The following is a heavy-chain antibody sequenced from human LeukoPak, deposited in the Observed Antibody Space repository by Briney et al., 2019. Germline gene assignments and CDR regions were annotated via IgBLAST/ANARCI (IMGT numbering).Heavy chain of an antibody. J-gene: IGHJ5*01. V-gene: IGHV3-21*01. Sequence: GGSLRLSCAASGFTFNTYTMNWVRQAPGKGLEWVSSISSRSSYTYYADSVRGRFTISRDNAKNSLYLQMSSLRVEDTAVYYCTRDPRHFDSCGQGTLVTVSS. CDR3: TRDPRHFDS. CDR1: GFTFNTYT. D-gene: IGHD6-6*01. CDR2: ISSRSSYT.